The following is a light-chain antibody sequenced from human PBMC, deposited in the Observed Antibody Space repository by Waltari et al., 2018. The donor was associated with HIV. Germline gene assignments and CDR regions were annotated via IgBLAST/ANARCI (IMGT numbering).Light chain of an antibody. CDR1: SSDVGGYTL. CDR3: SSYTRSSTLGV. V-gene: IGLV2-14*03. CDR2: GVS. Sequence: QSALTQPASVSGSPGQSITISCTGTSSDVGGYTLVSWYQQHPGTAPKLMIFGVSNRPSGVSNRFSGSKSGNTASLTISGLQAEDEADYYCSSYTRSSTLGVFGTGTKVTVL. J-gene: IGLJ1*01.